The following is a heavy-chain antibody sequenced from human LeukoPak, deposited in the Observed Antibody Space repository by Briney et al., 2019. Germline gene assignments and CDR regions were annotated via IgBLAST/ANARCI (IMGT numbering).Heavy chain of an antibody. Sequence: GGSLRLSCVASGFPFSTFWMTWGRQAPGKGLEWVANIKGDGSEKYYADSALGRFTISRDNDKNPIYLEMNSLRVEDTALYYCVQGGHFDFWGQGALVTVSS. D-gene: IGHD3-16*01. V-gene: IGHV3-7*01. CDR2: IKGDGSEK. J-gene: IGHJ4*02. CDR1: GFPFSTFW. CDR3: VQGGHFDF.